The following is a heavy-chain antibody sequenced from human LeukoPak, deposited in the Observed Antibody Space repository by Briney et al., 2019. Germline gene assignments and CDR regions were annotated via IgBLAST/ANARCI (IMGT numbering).Heavy chain of an antibody. CDR1: GFTVSSNY. J-gene: IGHJ4*02. D-gene: IGHD6-19*01. Sequence: GGSLRLSCAVSGFTVSSNYMSWVRQAPGEGLEWVSVIYSGGSTYYADSVKGRFTISRDNSKNTLYLQMNSLRAEDTAVYYCARDEVAGSFDYWGQGTLVTVSS. CDR2: IYSGGST. V-gene: IGHV3-53*01. CDR3: ARDEVAGSFDY.